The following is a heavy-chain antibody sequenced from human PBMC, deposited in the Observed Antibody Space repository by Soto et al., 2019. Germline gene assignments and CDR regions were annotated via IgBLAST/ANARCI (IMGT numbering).Heavy chain of an antibody. J-gene: IGHJ5*02. Sequence: QVQLVQSGAEVKKPGASVTVSCKASGYTFTTYGISWVRQAPGQGLEWMGWISGYNGNTNYVQKLQGRVTMTTDTSMSTAYMELRSLKSDDTAMYFCARGDWGGGFDPWGQGTLVTVSS. CDR1: GYTFTTYG. V-gene: IGHV1-18*01. CDR3: ARGDWGGGFDP. CDR2: ISGYNGNT. D-gene: IGHD7-27*01.